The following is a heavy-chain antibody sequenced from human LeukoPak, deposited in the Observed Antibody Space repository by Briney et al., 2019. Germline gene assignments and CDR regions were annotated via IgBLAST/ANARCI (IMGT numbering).Heavy chain of an antibody. CDR3: ARDGYASGSHDS. J-gene: IGHJ5*01. CDR1: GFTFSNYW. CDR2: IKQDGGAK. D-gene: IGHD3-10*01. Sequence: GGSLRLSCAASGFTFSNYWMSWVRQAPGKGLEWVANIKQDGGAKNYADSVKGRFTIFRDNAKSSLYLQMNSLRAEDTAVFYCARDGYASGSHDSWGQGTLVTVSS. V-gene: IGHV3-7*04.